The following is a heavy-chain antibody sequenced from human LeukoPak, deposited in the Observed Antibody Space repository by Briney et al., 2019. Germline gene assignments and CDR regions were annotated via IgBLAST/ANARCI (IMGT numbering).Heavy chain of an antibody. D-gene: IGHD6-6*01. CDR2: IYYSGST. V-gene: IGHV4-39*01. CDR1: GGSISSSSYY. CDR3: ASQPPFIAARQTTDY. Sequence: SQTLSLTCTVSGGSISSSSYYWGWIRQPPGKGLEWIGSIYYSGSTYYNPSLKSRVTISVDTSKNQFSLKLSSVTAADTAVYYCASQPPFIAARQTTDYWGQGTLVTVSS. J-gene: IGHJ4*02.